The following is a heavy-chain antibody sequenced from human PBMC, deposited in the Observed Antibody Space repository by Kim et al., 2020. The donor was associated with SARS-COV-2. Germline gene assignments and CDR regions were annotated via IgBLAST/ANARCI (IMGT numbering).Heavy chain of an antibody. CDR3: ARTYYDILTAYLYYFDY. Sequence: GGSLRLSCAASGFTVSSNYMSWVRQAPGKGLEWVSAIYSGGSTYYSDSVKGRFIISKDNSKNTLFLQMNSLRAEDTAVYYCARTYYDILTAYLYYFDYWG. CDR2: IYSGGST. CDR1: GFTVSSNY. D-gene: IGHD3-9*01. V-gene: IGHV3-53*01. J-gene: IGHJ4*01.